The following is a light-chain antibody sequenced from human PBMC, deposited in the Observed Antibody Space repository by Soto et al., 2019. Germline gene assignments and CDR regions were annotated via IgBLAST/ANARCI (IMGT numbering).Light chain of an antibody. CDR3: CSYAGSSTLYV. CDR2: EGS. J-gene: IGLJ1*01. Sequence: QSVLTQPASVSGSPGQSITISCTGTSSDFGSYNLVSWYQQHPGKAPKLVIYEGSKRPSGVSNRFSGSKSGNTASLTISGLQAEDEADYYCCSYAGSSTLYVFGTGTKVTVL. CDR1: SSDFGSYNL. V-gene: IGLV2-23*01.